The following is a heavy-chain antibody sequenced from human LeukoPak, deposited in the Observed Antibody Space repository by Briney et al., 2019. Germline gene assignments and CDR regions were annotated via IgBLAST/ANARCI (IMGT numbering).Heavy chain of an antibody. D-gene: IGHD3-22*01. V-gene: IGHV1-2*06. CDR2: INPNSGGT. Sequence: ASVKVSCKASGYTFTCYYMHWVRQAPGQGLEWMGRINPNSGGTNNAQKLQGRVTMTTDTSTSTAYMELRSLRSDDTAVYYCARDSSGYYDYYYYYMDVWGKGTTVTISS. J-gene: IGHJ6*03. CDR1: GYTFTCYY. CDR3: ARDSSGYYDYYYYYMDV.